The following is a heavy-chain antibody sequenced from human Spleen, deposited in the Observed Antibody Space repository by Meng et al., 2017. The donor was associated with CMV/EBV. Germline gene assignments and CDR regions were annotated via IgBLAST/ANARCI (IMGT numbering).Heavy chain of an antibody. CDR3: ARGYSGWPFDY. D-gene: IGHD6-19*01. CDR2: IYHSGGT. Sequence: QRKLQGPGPGLVKPSGTLSLTCAVSGGSISISTWWSWVRQPPGKGLEWIGEIYHSGGTNYNPSLKSRVTISVDTSKNQFSLKLSSVTAADTAVYYCARGYSGWPFDYWGQGTLVTVSS. V-gene: IGHV4-4*02. J-gene: IGHJ4*02. CDR1: GGSISISTW.